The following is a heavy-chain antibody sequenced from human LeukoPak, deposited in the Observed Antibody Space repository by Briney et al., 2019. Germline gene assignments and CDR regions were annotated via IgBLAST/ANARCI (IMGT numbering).Heavy chain of an antibody. V-gene: IGHV1-69*05. CDR1: GGTFSSYA. D-gene: IGHD5-24*01. J-gene: IGHJ6*03. CDR2: IIPIFGTA. Sequence: GASVKVSCKASGGTFSSYAISWVRQAPGQGLEWMGGIIPIFGTANYAQKFQERVTITRDMSTSTAYMELSSLRSEDTAVYYCAADRREDGYPSWYYYMDVWGKGTTVTISS. CDR3: AADRREDGYPSWYYYMDV.